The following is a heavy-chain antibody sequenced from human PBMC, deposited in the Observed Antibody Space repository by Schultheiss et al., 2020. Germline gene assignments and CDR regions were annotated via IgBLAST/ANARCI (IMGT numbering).Heavy chain of an antibody. CDR2: ISYDGSNK. D-gene: IGHD3-10*01. V-gene: IGHV3-30*18. J-gene: IGHJ6*02. CDR3: AKSRLLWFGELFGMDV. CDR1: GFTFSSYG. Sequence: GGSLRLSCAASGFTFSSYGMHWVRQAPGKGLEWVAVISYDGSNKYYADSVKGRFTISRDNSKNTLYLQMNSLRAEDTAVYYCAKSRLLWFGELFGMDVWGQGTTVTV.